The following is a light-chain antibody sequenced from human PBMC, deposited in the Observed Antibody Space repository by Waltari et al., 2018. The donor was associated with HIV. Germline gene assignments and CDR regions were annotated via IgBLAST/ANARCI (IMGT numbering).Light chain of an antibody. CDR1: CSHTGSTD. V-gene: IGLV1-47*01. J-gene: IGLJ3*02. CDR3: AAWDDSLSGWV. Sequence: QSVLPQPPSASGTPGPRVPIPCSGSCSHTGSTDVSCYQQLPGTAPKRLIYRNNQRPSGVPDRFSGSKSGTSASLAISGLRSEDEADYYCAAWDDSLSGWVFGGGTKLTVL. CDR2: RNN.